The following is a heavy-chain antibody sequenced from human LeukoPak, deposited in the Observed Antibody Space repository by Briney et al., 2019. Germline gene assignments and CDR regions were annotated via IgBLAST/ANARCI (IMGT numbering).Heavy chain of an antibody. J-gene: IGHJ3*02. D-gene: IGHD3-16*01. CDR3: ARDRGRRRMITFGDAFDI. CDR1: GFTVSSNY. CDR2: IYSGGST. V-gene: IGHV3-66*01. Sequence: TGGSLRLSCAASGFTVSSNYMSWVRQAPGKGLEWVSVIYSGGSTYCADSVKGRFTISRDNSKNTLYLQMNSLRAEDTAVYYCARDRGRRRMITFGDAFDIWGQGTMVTVSS.